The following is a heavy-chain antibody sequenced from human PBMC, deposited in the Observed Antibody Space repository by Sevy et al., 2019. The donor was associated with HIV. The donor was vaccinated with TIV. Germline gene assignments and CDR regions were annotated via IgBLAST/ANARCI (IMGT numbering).Heavy chain of an antibody. J-gene: IGHJ4*02. CDR1: GFTFSSYG. CDR2: ISSSSSYI. D-gene: IGHD3-10*01. V-gene: IGHV3-21*01. CDR3: ASWGGFRGVITPLVDYFDY. Sequence: GGSLRLSCAASGFTFSSYGMNWVRQAPGKGLEWVSSISSSSSYIYYADSVKGRFTISRDNAKNSLYLQMNSLRAEDTAVYYCASWGGFRGVITPLVDYFDYWGQGTLVTVSS.